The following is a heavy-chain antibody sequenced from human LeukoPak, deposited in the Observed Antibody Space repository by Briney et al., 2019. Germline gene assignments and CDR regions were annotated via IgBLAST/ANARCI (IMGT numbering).Heavy chain of an antibody. V-gene: IGHV3-30*18. J-gene: IGHJ4*02. CDR1: GFTFSSYG. D-gene: IGHD1-1*01. CDR2: ISYDGTNK. Sequence: GGSLRLSCAASGFTFSSYGMHWVRQAPGKGLEWVAVISYDGTNKYYTDSVKGRFTISRDDSKNTLYLQMNSLRPEDTAVYYCAKGYRNTDDYWGQGTLVTVSS. CDR3: AKGYRNTDDY.